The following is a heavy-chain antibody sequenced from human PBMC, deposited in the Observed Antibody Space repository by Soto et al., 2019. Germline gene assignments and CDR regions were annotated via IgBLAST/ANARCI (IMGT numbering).Heavy chain of an antibody. CDR2: ISSSSSYI. Sequence: EVQLVESGGGLVKPGGSLRLSCAACGFTFSSYSMNWVRQAPGKGLEWVSSISSSSSYIYYADSVKGRFTISRDNAKNSLYLQMNSLRAEDTAVYYCARDSSSWYDAVGHFDYWGQGTLVTVSS. CDR1: GFTFSSYS. D-gene: IGHD6-13*01. CDR3: ARDSSSWYDAVGHFDY. J-gene: IGHJ4*02. V-gene: IGHV3-21*01.